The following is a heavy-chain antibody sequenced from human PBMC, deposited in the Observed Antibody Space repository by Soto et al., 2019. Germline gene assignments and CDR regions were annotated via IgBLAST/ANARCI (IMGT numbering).Heavy chain of an antibody. CDR3: ARGLPYCSGGSCSQFDP. D-gene: IGHD2-15*01. V-gene: IGHV1-69*02. CDR1: GGTFSSYT. CDR2: IIPILGIA. Sequence: QVQLVQSGAEVKKPGSSVKVSCKASGGTFSSYTISWVRQAPGQGLEWMGRIIPILGIANYAQKFQGRVTITADKSTSTAYIELSSLRSEDTAVYYCARGLPYCSGGSCSQFDPWGQGTLVTVSS. J-gene: IGHJ5*02.